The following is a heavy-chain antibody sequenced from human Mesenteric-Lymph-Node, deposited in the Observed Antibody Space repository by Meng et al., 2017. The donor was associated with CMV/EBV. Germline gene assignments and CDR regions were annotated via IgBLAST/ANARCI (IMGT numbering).Heavy chain of an antibody. CDR3: ARDLEYGGNWGLPGY. J-gene: IGHJ4*02. CDR2: MSPNSGST. CDR1: GYPFINYD. D-gene: IGHD4/OR15-4a*01. V-gene: IGHV1-8*01. Sequence: ASVKVSCKASGYPFINYDINWVRQATGQGLERMGWMSPNSGSTGYAQKFQGRVTMTRDTSISTVYMELSSLRSEDTAVYYCARDLEYGGNWGLPGYWGQGTLVTVSS.